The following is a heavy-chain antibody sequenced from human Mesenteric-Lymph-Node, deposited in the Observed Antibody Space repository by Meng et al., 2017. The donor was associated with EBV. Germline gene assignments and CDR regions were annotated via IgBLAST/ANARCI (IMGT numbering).Heavy chain of an antibody. J-gene: IGHJ5*02. CDR1: GGSISSTNW. D-gene: IGHD3-22*01. Sequence: LQESGPELVKPSGTLSLTCAVSGGSISSTNWWSWVRQPPGKGLEWIGEIYHSGSTNYNPSLKSRVTISLDKSKNQFSLKLSSVTAADTAVYYCARVDYYDSSSLFDPWGQGTLVTVSS. V-gene: IGHV4-4*02. CDR2: IYHSGST. CDR3: ARVDYYDSSSLFDP.